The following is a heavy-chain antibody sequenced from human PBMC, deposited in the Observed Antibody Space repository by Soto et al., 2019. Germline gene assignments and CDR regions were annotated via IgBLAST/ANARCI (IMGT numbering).Heavy chain of an antibody. CDR3: ARPSWVAAAGDNWYFDL. D-gene: IGHD6-13*01. Sequence: QVQLVQSGAEVKKPGSSVKVSCKASGGTFSSYAISWVRQAPGQGLEWMGGIIPIFGTANYAQKFQGRVTITADESTSTAYMELSSVRSDDTAVYYCARPSWVAAAGDNWYFDLWGRGTLVTVSS. CDR1: GGTFSSYA. J-gene: IGHJ2*01. V-gene: IGHV1-69*01. CDR2: IIPIFGTA.